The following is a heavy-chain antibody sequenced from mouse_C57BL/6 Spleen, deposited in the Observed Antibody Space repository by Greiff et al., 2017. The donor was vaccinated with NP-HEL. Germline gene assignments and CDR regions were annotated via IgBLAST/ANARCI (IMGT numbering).Heavy chain of an antibody. Sequence: EVKLMESGPGLVKPSQSLSLTCSVTGYSITSGYYWNWIRQFPGNKLEWMGYISYDGSNNYNPSLKNRISITRDTSKNQFFLKLNSVTTEDTATYYCARAGDYGAWFAYWGQGTLVTVSA. CDR1: GYSITSGYY. CDR3: ARAGDYGAWFAY. V-gene: IGHV3-6*01. J-gene: IGHJ3*01. CDR2: ISYDGSN. D-gene: IGHD2-4*01.